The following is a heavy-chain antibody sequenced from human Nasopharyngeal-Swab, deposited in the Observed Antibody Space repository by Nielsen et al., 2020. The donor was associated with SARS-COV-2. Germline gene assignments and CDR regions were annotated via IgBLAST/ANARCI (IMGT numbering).Heavy chain of an antibody. Sequence: ETLSLTCTVYGGSISSYYWSWIRQPPGKGLEWVGYIYYSGSTNYNPSLKSRVTISVDTSNNQFSLNLSSVTAADTSVYYCACAPSGSYYPFDYWGQGTLVTVSS. CDR1: GGSISSYY. J-gene: IGHJ4*02. CDR3: ACAPSGSYYPFDY. CDR2: IYYSGST. D-gene: IGHD1-26*01. V-gene: IGHV4-59*01.